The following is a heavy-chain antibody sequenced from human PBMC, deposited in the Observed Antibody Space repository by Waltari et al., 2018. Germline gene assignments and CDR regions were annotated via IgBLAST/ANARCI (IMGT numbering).Heavy chain of an antibody. CDR2: INAGNGNT. J-gene: IGHJ6*02. CDR3: ARDLQWLALGPYGMDV. V-gene: IGHV1-3*01. CDR1: GYTFTSYA. Sequence: QVQLVQSGAEVKKPGASVKVSCKASGYTFTSYAMHWVRQAPGQRLEWMGWINAGNGNTKDSQKFQGRVTITRDTSASTAYMELSSLRSEDTAVYYCARDLQWLALGPYGMDVWGQGTTVTVSS. D-gene: IGHD6-19*01.